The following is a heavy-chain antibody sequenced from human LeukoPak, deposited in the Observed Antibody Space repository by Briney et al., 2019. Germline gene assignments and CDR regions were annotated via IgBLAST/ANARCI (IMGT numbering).Heavy chain of an antibody. CDR2: INRNGGST. Sequence: PGGSLRLSCEVSGFTFYDYGMNWVRQPPGKGLEWISDINRNGGSTSYAASVRGRFTVSRDNAKNLLYLQMTSLRVEDTALYYCARRKDFADFGSAYYPLDHWGQGTLVTVS. J-gene: IGHJ5*02. CDR3: ARRKDFADFGSAYYPLDH. CDR1: GFTFYDYG. V-gene: IGHV3-20*04. D-gene: IGHD3-3*01.